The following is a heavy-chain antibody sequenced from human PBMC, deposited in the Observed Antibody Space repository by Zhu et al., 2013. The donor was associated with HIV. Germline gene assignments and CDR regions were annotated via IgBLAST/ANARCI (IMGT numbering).Heavy chain of an antibody. Sequence: VQLVESGGGVVQPGRSLRLSCAASAFTFSRYGMHWVRQAPGKGPEWVAVIIHDGSNKYYADSVKGRFSILRDNSKNTLYLQMNSLTTEDTAVYYCARGGRAGGIAGSDVWGKGTTVTVSS. D-gene: IGHD6-13*01. CDR1: AFTFSRYG. CDR2: IIHDGSNK. V-gene: IGHV3-30*03. J-gene: IGHJ6*04. CDR3: ARGGRAGGIAGSDV.